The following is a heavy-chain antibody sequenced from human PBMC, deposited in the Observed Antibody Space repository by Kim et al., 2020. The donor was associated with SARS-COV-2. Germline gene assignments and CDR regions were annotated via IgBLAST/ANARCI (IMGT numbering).Heavy chain of an antibody. Sequence: GGSLRLSCAASGFTFSSYGMHWVRQAPGKGLEWVAVISYDGSNKYYADSVKGRFTISRDNSKNTLYLQMNSLRAEDTAVYYCAKDNSLPLYYYYYYMDVWGKGTTVTVSS. V-gene: IGHV3-30*18. CDR2: ISYDGSNK. J-gene: IGHJ6*03. CDR1: GFTFSSYG. CDR3: AKDNSLPLYYYYYYMDV. D-gene: IGHD1-1*01.